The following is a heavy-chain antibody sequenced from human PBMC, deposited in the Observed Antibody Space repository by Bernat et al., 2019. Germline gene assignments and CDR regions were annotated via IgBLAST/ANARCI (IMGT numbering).Heavy chain of an antibody. Sequence: QVQLVESGGGVVQPGRSLRLSCAASGFTFNNFGMDWVRQAPGKGLEWLTVIWYDGITKYYADSVKGRFTVSRDNSKNTLYLDMNSLRVEDTALYYCARLESSWSLDYWGQGTLVTVSS. D-gene: IGHD6-13*01. V-gene: IGHV3-33*01. CDR1: GFTFNNFG. J-gene: IGHJ4*02. CDR3: ARLESSWSLDY. CDR2: IWYDGITK.